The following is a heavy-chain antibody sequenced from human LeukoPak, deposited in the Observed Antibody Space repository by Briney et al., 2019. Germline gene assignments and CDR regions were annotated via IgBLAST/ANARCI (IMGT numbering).Heavy chain of an antibody. V-gene: IGHV4-30-2*01. CDR2: IYHSGST. J-gene: IGHJ4*02. D-gene: IGHD1-26*01. Sequence: SQTLSLTCTVSGGSISSGGYYWSWIRQPPGKGLEWIGYIYHSGSTYYNPSLKSRVTISVDRSKNQFSLKLSSVTAADTAVYYCARVPLGGARRGFDYWGQGTLVTVSS. CDR3: ARVPLGGARRGFDY. CDR1: GGSISSGGYY.